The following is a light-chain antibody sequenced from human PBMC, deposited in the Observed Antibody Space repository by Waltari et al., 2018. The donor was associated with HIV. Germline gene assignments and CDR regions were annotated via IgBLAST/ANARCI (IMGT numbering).Light chain of an antibody. CDR2: STN. J-gene: IGLJ7*01. Sequence: QTVVTQEPSFSVSPGGTVTLTCGLSSGSVSTSYYPSWYQQTPGPASRSLIYSTNPRSSGVPDRFSGSILGNKAALTITGAQADDESDYYCVLYMCSGISVFGGGTQLTVL. CDR3: VLYMCSGISV. CDR1: SGSVSTSYY. V-gene: IGLV8-61*01.